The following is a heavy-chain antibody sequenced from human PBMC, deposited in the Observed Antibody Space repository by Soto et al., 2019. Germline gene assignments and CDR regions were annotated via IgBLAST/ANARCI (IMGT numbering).Heavy chain of an antibody. V-gene: IGHV1-18*04. CDR3: ARDAGGLIAWELLSRYYYYYGMDV. CDR2: ISAYNDNT. Sequence: ASVKVSCKASGYTFTSYGISWVRQDPGQGIEWMGWISAYNDNTNYAQKLQGRVTMTTDTSTSTAYMELRSLRSDDTAVYYCARDAGGLIAWELLSRYYYYYGMDVWGQGTTVTVSS. CDR1: GYTFTSYG. D-gene: IGHD1-26*01. J-gene: IGHJ6*02.